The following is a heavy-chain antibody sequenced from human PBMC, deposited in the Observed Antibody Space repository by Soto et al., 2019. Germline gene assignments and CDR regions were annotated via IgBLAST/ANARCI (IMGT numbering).Heavy chain of an antibody. CDR3: ARIKWGLNYYNGMDV. CDR2: INPKTAAT. J-gene: IGHJ6*02. V-gene: IGHV1-2*02. CDR1: GYSFSDYV. D-gene: IGHD1-26*01. Sequence: ASLKVSCKPYGYSFSDYVIQWVRQAPGQGLEWVAWINPKTAATNYAKKFQGRVSLTWDTSSTTAYMELTRLRPDDTAVYYCARIKWGLNYYNGMDVWGQGTTVTVS.